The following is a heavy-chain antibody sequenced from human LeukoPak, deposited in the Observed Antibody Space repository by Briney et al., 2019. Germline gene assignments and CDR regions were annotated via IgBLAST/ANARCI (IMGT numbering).Heavy chain of an antibody. CDR1: GYTFTGYY. J-gene: IGHJ5*02. D-gene: IGHD2-2*01. V-gene: IGHV1-2*02. CDR3: ARDRSTGMAWFDP. Sequence: GASVKVSCKASGYTFTGYYMHWVRQAPGQGLEWMGWINSNSGGTNYAQKFQGRVTMTRDTSISTAYMELSRLRSDDTAVYYCARDRSTGMAWFDPWGQGTLVTVSS. CDR2: INSNSGGT.